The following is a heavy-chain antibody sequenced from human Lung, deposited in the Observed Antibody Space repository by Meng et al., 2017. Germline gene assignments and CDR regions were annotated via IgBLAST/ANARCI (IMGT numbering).Heavy chain of an antibody. V-gene: IGHV4-34*01. J-gene: IGHJ4*02. CDR2: INHSGST. D-gene: IGHD4-11*01. Sequence: QLTLQQLRACLLKPSETLSLPCVVSGGSFSYYYWSWIRQPPGKGLEWIGEINHSGSTNYNPSLESRATISVDTSQNNLSLKLSSVTAADSAVYYCARGPTTMAHDFDYWGQGTLVTVSS. CDR1: GGSFSYYY. CDR3: ARGPTTMAHDFDY.